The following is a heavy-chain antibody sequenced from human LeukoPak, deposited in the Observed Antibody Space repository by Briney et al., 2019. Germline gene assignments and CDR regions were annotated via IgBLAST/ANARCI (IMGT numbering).Heavy chain of an antibody. CDR1: GFGFTFSGYW. Sequence: PGGSLRLSCAASGFGFTFSGYWMHWVRQAPGKGLEWVANIKQDGSEKCYVDSVKGRFTISRDNAKNSLYLQMNSLRAEDTAVYYCAKGGAVSSKSITMIRGTRRYNYYMDVWGKGTTVTISS. V-gene: IGHV3-7*03. J-gene: IGHJ6*03. D-gene: IGHD3-10*01. CDR2: IKQDGSEK. CDR3: AKGGAVSSKSITMIRGTRRYNYYMDV.